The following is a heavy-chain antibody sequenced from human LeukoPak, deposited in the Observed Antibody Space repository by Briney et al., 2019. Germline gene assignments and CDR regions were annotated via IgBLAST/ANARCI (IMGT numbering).Heavy chain of an antibody. V-gene: IGHV3-30-3*01. Sequence: GRSLRLSCAASRFTLSSYAMHWVRHAPGKGLEWVAVISYDGSNEYYADSVKGRLTISRDNSRNTLYLQMSSLRADDTAVYYCARDRSSFDLWGQGALVTVSS. CDR1: RFTLSSYA. CDR3: ARDRSSFDL. D-gene: IGHD6-13*01. CDR2: ISYDGSNE. J-gene: IGHJ4*02.